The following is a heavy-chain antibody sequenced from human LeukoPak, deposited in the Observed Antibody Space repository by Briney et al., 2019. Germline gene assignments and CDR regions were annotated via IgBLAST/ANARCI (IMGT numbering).Heavy chain of an antibody. CDR3: ARDDCSGGSCYSDY. V-gene: IGHV1-69*05. CDR2: IIPIFGTA. CDR1: GGTFSSYA. Sequence: GASVKVSCKASGGTFSSYAISWVRQAPGQGLEWMGRIIPIFGTANYAQKFQGRVTITTDESTSTAYMEMSSLRSEDPAVYYCARDDCSGGSCYSDYWGQGTLVTVSS. J-gene: IGHJ4*02. D-gene: IGHD2-15*01.